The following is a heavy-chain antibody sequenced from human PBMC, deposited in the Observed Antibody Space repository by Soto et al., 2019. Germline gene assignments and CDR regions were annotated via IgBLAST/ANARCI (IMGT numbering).Heavy chain of an antibody. CDR3: ARGVGSSPPRY. CDR2: IYASGSP. D-gene: IGHD1-26*01. Sequence: SETLSLTCSISGGSISVYYWSWIRQRPGQGLEWIGYIYASGSPYYNPSLRSRVTISADTSKNQISLKLTSPTAADTAVYYCARGVGSSPPRYWGRGTLVTVSS. J-gene: IGHJ4*02. V-gene: IGHV4-59*01. CDR1: GGSISVYY.